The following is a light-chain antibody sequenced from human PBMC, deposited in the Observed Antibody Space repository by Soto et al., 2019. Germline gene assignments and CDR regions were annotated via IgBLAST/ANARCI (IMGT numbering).Light chain of an antibody. CDR1: QSVSRNY. V-gene: IGKV3-20*01. Sequence: ELVLTQSPGTLSLSPGERATLSCRASQSVSRNYLAWYQQRPGQAPRLLIYGASSRPAGIPDRFSGSGSGTGFTLTISRLEPEDFAVYFCQHYGSSPPITFGQGTRLEIK. CDR2: GAS. J-gene: IGKJ5*01. CDR3: QHYGSSPPIT.